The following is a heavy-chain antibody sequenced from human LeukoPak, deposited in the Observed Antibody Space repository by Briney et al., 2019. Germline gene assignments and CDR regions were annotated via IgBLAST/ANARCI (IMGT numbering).Heavy chain of an antibody. Sequence: PSETLSLTCTVSGGSISSYYWSWIRQPAGKGLEWIGRIYTSGSTNYNPSLKSRVTISVDTSKNQFSLNLNSVTAADTAVYYCARGHYFGSGSYFDYWGQGTLVAVSS. V-gene: IGHV4-4*07. CDR3: ARGHYFGSGSYFDY. J-gene: IGHJ4*02. CDR2: IYTSGST. CDR1: GGSISSYY. D-gene: IGHD3-10*01.